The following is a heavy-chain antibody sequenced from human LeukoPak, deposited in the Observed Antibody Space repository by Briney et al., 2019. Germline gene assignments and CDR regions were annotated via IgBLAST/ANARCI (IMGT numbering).Heavy chain of an antibody. V-gene: IGHV3-48*04. Sequence: GGSLRLSCAASGFTFSSYSMNWVRQAPGKGLEWVSYISSSSSTIYYADSVKGRFTISRDNAKNSLYLQMNSLRAEDTVVYYCARGLAGGGFDYWGQGTLVTVSS. CDR3: ARGLAGGGFDY. D-gene: IGHD2-15*01. CDR2: ISSSSSTI. J-gene: IGHJ4*02. CDR1: GFTFSSYS.